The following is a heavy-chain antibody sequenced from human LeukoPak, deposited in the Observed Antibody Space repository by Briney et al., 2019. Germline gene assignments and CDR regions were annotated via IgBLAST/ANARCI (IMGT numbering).Heavy chain of an antibody. D-gene: IGHD6-19*01. Sequence: GGSLRLSCAASGFTFSTYAMSWVRQAPGKGLEWVLAISGSGGSTYYADSVKGRFTISRDNSKNTLDLQMNSLRAEDTAVYYCAKDKYSSGWHYDYWGQGTQVTVSS. CDR3: AKDKYSSGWHYDY. J-gene: IGHJ4*02. CDR2: ISGSGGST. CDR1: GFTFSTYA. V-gene: IGHV3-23*01.